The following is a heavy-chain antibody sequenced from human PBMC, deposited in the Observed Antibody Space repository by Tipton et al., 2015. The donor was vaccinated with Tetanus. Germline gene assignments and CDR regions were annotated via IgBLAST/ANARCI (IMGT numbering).Heavy chain of an antibody. Sequence: TLSLTCTVSGGSLSTFYWNWIRQPAGKGLEWIGRIYSSGSTNYNPSLKSRVTMSIDTSKNQFSLELTSVTAADTAVYYCARDFRERSGTYFSYYYTMGVWGQGTTVPVSS. D-gene: IGHD1-26*01. CDR2: IYSSGST. V-gene: IGHV4-4*07. CDR1: GGSLSTFY. CDR3: ARDFRERSGTYFSYYYTMGV. J-gene: IGHJ6*02.